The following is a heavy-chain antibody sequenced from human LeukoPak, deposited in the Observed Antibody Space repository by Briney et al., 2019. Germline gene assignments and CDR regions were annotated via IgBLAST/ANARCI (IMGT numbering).Heavy chain of an antibody. D-gene: IGHD1-26*01. Sequence: AASVKVSCKASGYTFTSYGISWVRQAPGQGLEWMGWISAYNGNTNYAQKLQGRVTMTTDTSTSTAYMELRSLRSDDTAVYYCARARVGATTWWFDPWGQGTLVTVSS. CDR1: GYTFTSYG. J-gene: IGHJ5*02. V-gene: IGHV1-18*01. CDR3: ARARVGATTWWFDP. CDR2: ISAYNGNT.